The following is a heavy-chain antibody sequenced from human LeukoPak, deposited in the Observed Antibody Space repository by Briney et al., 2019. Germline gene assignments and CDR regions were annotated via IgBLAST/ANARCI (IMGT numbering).Heavy chain of an antibody. D-gene: IGHD4-11*01. CDR3: AREGVTKYYFDY. J-gene: IGHJ4*02. V-gene: IGHV4-59*01. Sequence: ETLSLTCTVSGGSISSYYWSWIRQPPGKGLEWIGYIHYSGSTDYNPSLKSRVTISVDTSKNQYSLKLSSVTAADTAVYYCAREGVTKYYFDYWGQGTLVTVSS. CDR1: GGSISSYY. CDR2: IHYSGST.